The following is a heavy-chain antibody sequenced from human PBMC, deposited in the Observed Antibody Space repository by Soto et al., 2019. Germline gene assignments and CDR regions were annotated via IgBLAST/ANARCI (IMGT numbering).Heavy chain of an antibody. CDR1: GFSLSTSGMC. D-gene: IGHD6-19*01. CDR3: ARIRNTRGSGWYYFDY. Sequence: SGPTLVNPTQTLTLTCTFSGFSLSTSGMCVSWIRQPPGKALEWLALIDWDDNKYYSTSLKTRLSISKNTSKKQVVLTMTNMNPVDIATFYCARIRNTRGSGWYYFDYWGQGTLVTVSS. CDR2: IDWDDNK. V-gene: IGHV2-70*01. J-gene: IGHJ4*02.